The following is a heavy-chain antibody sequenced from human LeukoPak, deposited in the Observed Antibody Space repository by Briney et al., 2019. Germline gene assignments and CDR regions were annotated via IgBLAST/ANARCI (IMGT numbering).Heavy chain of an antibody. V-gene: IGHV3-11*04. D-gene: IGHD6-13*01. J-gene: IGHJ5*02. CDR2: ISSSGSTI. CDR1: GFTFSDYY. Sequence: GGSLRLSCAASGFTFSDYYMSWIRQAPGKGLEWVSYISSSGSTIYYADSVKGRFTISRDNAKNSLYLQMNSLRAEDTAVYYCARERQGSSSWYWHTRKYNWFDPWGQGTLVTVSS. CDR3: ARERQGSSSWYWHTRKYNWFDP.